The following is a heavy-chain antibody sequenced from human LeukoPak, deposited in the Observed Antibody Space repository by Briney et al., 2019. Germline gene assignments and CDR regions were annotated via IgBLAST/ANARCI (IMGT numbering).Heavy chain of an antibody. V-gene: IGHV1-18*01. CDR1: GYTFTSYG. CDR3: ARDLYGSGRGYFDY. CDR2: ISAYNGNT. Sequence: ASVKVSCKASGYTFTSYGISWVRQAPGQGLEWMGWISAYNGNTNYAQKLQGRVTMTTDTSTSTAYMELRSLRSGDTAVYYCARDLYGSGRGYFDYWGQGTLVTVSS. D-gene: IGHD3-10*01. J-gene: IGHJ4*02.